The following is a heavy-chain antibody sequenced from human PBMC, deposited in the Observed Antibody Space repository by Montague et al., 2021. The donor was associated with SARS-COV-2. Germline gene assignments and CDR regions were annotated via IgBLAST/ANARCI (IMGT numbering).Heavy chain of an antibody. Sequence: TLSLTCTVSGGSISSGSYYWSWTPKPAGKGLEGIGRVYAGGFTNNTPSLKSRVTISLDTSKNQFSMRLSSVTAADTALYYCIRGLASVDSWGQGTLVTVSS. CDR2: VYAGGFT. CDR1: GGSISSGSYY. CDR3: IRGLASVDS. J-gene: IGHJ5*01. V-gene: IGHV4-61*02.